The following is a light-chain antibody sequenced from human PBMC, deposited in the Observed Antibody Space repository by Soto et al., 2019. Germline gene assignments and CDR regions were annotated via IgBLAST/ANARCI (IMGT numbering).Light chain of an antibody. CDR1: QSDSSGY. Sequence: DIVLTQSPGTLSLSPGESASLSCRASQSDSSGYLAWYQQKPGQVPRLLIYGTSNRATGIPDRFSGSGSGTDFTLTITRVEREDFAVYYCRLCGVAPFTFGPGTKVDI. CDR3: RLCGVAPFT. CDR2: GTS. J-gene: IGKJ3*01. V-gene: IGKV3-20*01.